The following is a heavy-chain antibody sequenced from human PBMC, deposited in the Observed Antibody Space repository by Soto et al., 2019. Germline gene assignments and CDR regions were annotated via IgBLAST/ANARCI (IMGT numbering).Heavy chain of an antibody. Sequence: QVQLVQSGAEVKKPGSSVKVSCKASGGTFSSYAISWVRQAPGQGLEWMGGIIPIFGTANYAQKFQGRVTITADESTSTAYMELSSLRSEDTAVYYCAELASREGYNQPHYGMDVWGQGTTVTVSS. V-gene: IGHV1-69*01. D-gene: IGHD1-1*01. CDR3: AELASREGYNQPHYGMDV. J-gene: IGHJ6*02. CDR1: GGTFSSYA. CDR2: IIPIFGTA.